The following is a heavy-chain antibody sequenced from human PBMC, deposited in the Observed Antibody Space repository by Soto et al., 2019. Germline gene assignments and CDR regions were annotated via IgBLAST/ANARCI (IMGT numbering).Heavy chain of an antibody. CDR3: ARHRGIEYSSSPDYYYYGMDV. V-gene: IGHV4-39*01. CDR2: IYYSGST. D-gene: IGHD6-6*01. J-gene: IGHJ6*02. Sequence: SETLSLTCTVSGGSISSSSYYWGWIRQPPGKGLEWIGSIYYSGSTYYNPSLKSRVTMSVDTSKNQFSLKLSSVTAADTAVYYCARHRGIEYSSSPDYYYYGMDVWGQGTTVTVSS. CDR1: GGSISSSSYY.